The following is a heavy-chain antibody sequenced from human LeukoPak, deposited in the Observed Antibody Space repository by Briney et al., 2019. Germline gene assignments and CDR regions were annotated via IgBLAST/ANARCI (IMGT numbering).Heavy chain of an antibody. J-gene: IGHJ5*02. D-gene: IGHD3-3*01. Sequence: GGSLRLSCAASGFTFSSYAMGWVRQAPGKGLEWVSAISGSGGSTYYADSVKGRFTISRDNSKNTLYLQMNSLRAEDTAVYYCAKDAIFGVVISHFDPWGQGTLVTVSS. CDR3: AKDAIFGVVISHFDP. CDR1: GFTFSSYA. V-gene: IGHV3-23*01. CDR2: ISGSGGST.